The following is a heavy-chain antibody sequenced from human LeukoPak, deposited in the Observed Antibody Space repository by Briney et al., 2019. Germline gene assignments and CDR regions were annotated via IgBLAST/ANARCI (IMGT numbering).Heavy chain of an antibody. Sequence: ASVKVSCKDSGYTFTGYYMHWVRQAPGQGLEWMGWINPNSGGTNYAQKFQGRVTMTRGTSISTAYMELSRLRSDDTAVYYCVRVGATDYDYWGQGTLVTVSS. CDR1: GYTFTGYY. V-gene: IGHV1-2*02. CDR3: VRVGATDYDY. D-gene: IGHD1-26*01. CDR2: INPNSGGT. J-gene: IGHJ4*02.